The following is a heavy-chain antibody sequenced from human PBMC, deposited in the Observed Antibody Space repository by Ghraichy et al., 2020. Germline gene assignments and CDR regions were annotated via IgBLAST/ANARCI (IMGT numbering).Heavy chain of an antibody. D-gene: IGHD3-22*01. Sequence: SETLSLTCTVSGGSISSSSYYWGWIRQPPGKGLEWIGNIYYSGSTYYNPSLKSRVTISIDTSNNQFSLKLSSVTAADTALYYCARHGRDHGDSYHDFWGQGTLVTVST. J-gene: IGHJ4*02. V-gene: IGHV4-39*01. CDR1: GGSISSSSYY. CDR2: IYYSGST. CDR3: ARHGRDHGDSYHDF.